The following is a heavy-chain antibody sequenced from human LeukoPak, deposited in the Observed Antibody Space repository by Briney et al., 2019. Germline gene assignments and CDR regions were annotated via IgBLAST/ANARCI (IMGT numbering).Heavy chain of an antibody. CDR3: ARSSSDSISYYDH. Sequence: PGGSLRLSCAGSGITFSAYWMHWVRQAPGKGLVWVSRINGERSTISYADSVKGRFTISRDNAKNTLFLQMNSLRAEDTAVYYFARSSSDSISYYDHCGQGTLVTVSS. D-gene: IGHD3-22*01. V-gene: IGHV3-74*01. CDR1: GITFSAYW. J-gene: IGHJ4*02. CDR2: INGERSTI.